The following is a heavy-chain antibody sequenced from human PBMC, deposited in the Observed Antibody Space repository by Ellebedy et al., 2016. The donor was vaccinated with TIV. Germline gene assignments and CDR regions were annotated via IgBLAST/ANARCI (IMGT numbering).Heavy chain of an antibody. J-gene: IGHJ4*02. CDR2: IYHSGST. CDR3: ARHSSGWYFGY. D-gene: IGHD6-19*01. V-gene: IGHV4-4*02. CDR1: GGSISSSNW. Sequence: SETLSLXXAVSGGSISSSNWWSWVRQPPGKGLEWIGEIYHSGSTNYNPSLKSRVTISVDKSKNQFSLKLSSVTAADTAVYYCARHSSGWYFGYWGQGTLVTVSS.